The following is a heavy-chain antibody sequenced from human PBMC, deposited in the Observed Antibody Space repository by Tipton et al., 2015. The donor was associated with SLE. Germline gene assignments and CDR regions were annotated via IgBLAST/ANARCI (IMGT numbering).Heavy chain of an antibody. Sequence: QSGAEVKKPGASVKVSCKASGYTFTSYEINWVRQATGQGLEWMGWMNPNSGNTGYAQKFQGRVTMTRNTSISTAYMELSSLRAEDTAVYFCATWDSSGLGYWGQGTLVTVSS. J-gene: IGHJ4*02. CDR1: GYTFTSYE. D-gene: IGHD3-22*01. CDR3: ATWDSSGLGY. CDR2: MNPNSGNT. V-gene: IGHV1-8*01.